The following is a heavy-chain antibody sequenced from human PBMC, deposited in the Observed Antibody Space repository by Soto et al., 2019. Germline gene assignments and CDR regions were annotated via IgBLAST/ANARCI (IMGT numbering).Heavy chain of an antibody. Sequence: QVQLVQSGAEVKKPGASVKVSCKASGYTFTSYDINWVRQATGQGLEWMRWMNPNSGNTGYAQKVRGRLTMTSNTPITTAYMELTSLRSEYTALYYCAREVAARLHSWGQGTLVTVSS. CDR3: AREVAARLHS. CDR2: MNPNSGNT. CDR1: GYTFTSYD. D-gene: IGHD6-6*01. J-gene: IGHJ4*02. V-gene: IGHV1-8*01.